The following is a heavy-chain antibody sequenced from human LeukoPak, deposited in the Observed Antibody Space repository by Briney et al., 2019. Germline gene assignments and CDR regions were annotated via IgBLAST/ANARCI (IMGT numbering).Heavy chain of an antibody. CDR3: ARVVEGRPLYYFDY. Sequence: GASVKVSCKASGYTFSSYDISWVRQAPGQGLEWMGWINPNSGGTNYAQKFQGRVTMTRDTSISTAYMELSRLRSDDTAVYYCARVVEGRPLYYFDYWGQGTLVTVSS. CDR2: INPNSGGT. J-gene: IGHJ4*02. CDR1: GYTFSSYD. D-gene: IGHD5-24*01. V-gene: IGHV1-2*02.